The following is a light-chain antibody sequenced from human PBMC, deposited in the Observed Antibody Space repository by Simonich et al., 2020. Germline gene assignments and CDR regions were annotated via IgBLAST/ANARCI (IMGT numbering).Light chain of an antibody. CDR1: QSLVHSDGNTY. J-gene: IGKJ4*01. V-gene: IGKV2-30*02. Sequence: DVVMTQSPLSLPVTLGQPASISCRSSQSLVHSDGNTYLNWFPQRPGQSPRHLIYKVSNRDSGVPDRFSGSGSGTDFTLKISRVEAEDVGVYYCMQGTHWPLTFGGGTKVEIK. CDR2: KVS. CDR3: MQGTHWPLT.